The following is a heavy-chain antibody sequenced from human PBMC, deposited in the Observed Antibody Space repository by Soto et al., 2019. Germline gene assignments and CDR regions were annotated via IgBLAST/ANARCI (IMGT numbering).Heavy chain of an antibody. J-gene: IGHJ4*02. V-gene: IGHV4-28*01. D-gene: IGHD1-26*01. Sequence: QVQLQESGPGLVKPSDTLSLTCAVSDYSISSSNWWGWIRQPPGKGLEWIGYIYYSGTTYYNPSLKRRVTMSVATSKNQFSLKLNSVTAVDTAVYYCARREIQGPIDYWGQGTLVTVSS. CDR1: DYSISSSNW. CDR3: ARREIQGPIDY. CDR2: IYYSGTT.